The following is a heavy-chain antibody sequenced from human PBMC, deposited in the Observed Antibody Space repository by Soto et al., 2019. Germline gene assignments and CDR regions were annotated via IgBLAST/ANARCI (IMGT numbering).Heavy chain of an antibody. CDR1: GFTFSSYS. CDR2: ISSRNNDM. D-gene: IGHD3-16*01. CDR3: AREVNGGEGGA. Sequence: EVQLVESGGGLVKPGGSLRLSCAASGFTFSSYSMNWVRQAPGKGLEWVSTISSRNNDMYYVESVKGRFTISRDNARKAVDTQRNSLRADDKAVYDWAREVNGGEGGAGGEGTVVTVSS. V-gene: IGHV3-21*01. J-gene: IGHJ1*01.